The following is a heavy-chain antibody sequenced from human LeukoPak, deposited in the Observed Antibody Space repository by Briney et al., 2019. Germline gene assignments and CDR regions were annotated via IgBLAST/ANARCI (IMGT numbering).Heavy chain of an antibody. J-gene: IGHJ4*02. CDR2: IYHSGST. V-gene: IGHV4-4*02. D-gene: IGHD3-10*01. CDR1: GASISSGYW. CDR3: ARDDTGVIRGIRFHY. Sequence: SETPSLTCAVSGASISSGYWWSWVRQPPGKGLEWIGEIYHSGSTNHNPSLKSRVTISVDKSKSQFSLNLSSVTAADTAVYYCARDDTGVIRGIRFHYWGQGTLVTVSS.